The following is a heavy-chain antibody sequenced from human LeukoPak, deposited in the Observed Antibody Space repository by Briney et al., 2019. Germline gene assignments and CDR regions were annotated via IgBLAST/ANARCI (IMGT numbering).Heavy chain of an antibody. D-gene: IGHD6-6*01. Sequence: GGSLRLSCAASGFSFSSYAMSWVRLAPGKGLEWVSAVSNSGGDTYYADSVKGRFTISRDNSKSTLYLQMNSLRAEDTAMYYCVKVVSLKFDPWGQGTLVTVSS. CDR2: VSNSGGDT. CDR1: GFSFSSYA. J-gene: IGHJ5*02. V-gene: IGHV3-23*01. CDR3: VKVVSLKFDP.